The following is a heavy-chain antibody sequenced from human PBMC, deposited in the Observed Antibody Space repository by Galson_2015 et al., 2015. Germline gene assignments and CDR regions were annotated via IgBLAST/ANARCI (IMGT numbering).Heavy chain of an antibody. D-gene: IGHD6-6*01. CDR3: ANPGYSSSGYY. CDR1: GFTFSSYA. J-gene: IGHJ4*02. V-gene: IGHV3-23*01. Sequence: SLRLSCAASGFTFSSYAMSWVRQAPGKGLEWVSGVSSSGGSTYADSVKGRFTISRDNSKNTLYLQMGSLRADDTAVYYCANPGYSSSGYYWGQGTLVTVSS. CDR2: VSSSGGST.